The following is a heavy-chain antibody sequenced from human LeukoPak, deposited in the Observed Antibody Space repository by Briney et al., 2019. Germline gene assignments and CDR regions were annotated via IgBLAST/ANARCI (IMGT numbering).Heavy chain of an antibody. J-gene: IGHJ5*02. V-gene: IGHV3-30-3*01. CDR1: GFTFSSYA. CDR3: ARESIAVAGTKTGWFDP. Sequence: GRSLRLSCAASGFTFSSYAMHWVRQAPGKGLEWVAVISYDGSNKYYADSVKGRFTISRDNAKNSLYLQMNSLRAEDTAVYYCARESIAVAGTKTGWFDPWGQGTLVTVSS. D-gene: IGHD6-19*01. CDR2: ISYDGSNK.